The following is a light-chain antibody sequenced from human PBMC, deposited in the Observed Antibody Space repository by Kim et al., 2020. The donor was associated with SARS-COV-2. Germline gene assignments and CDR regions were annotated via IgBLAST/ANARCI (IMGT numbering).Light chain of an antibody. V-gene: IGKV3-20*01. CDR2: GAS. CDR1: QSVDSLF. Sequence: EIVLTQFPGTLSLSPGERATFSCRASQSVDSLFLAWYQQRPGQAPRLLIYGASDRATGIPDRFRGSGSGTDFTLTITSLEPEDFAVYYCQQSDSSFRTFGQGTKVDIK. CDR3: QQSDSSFRT. J-gene: IGKJ1*01.